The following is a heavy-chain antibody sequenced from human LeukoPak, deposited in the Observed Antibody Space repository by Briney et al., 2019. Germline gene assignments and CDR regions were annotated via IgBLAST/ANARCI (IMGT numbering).Heavy chain of an antibody. Sequence: GGSLRRSCAASGFTFSNFVMSWVRQAPGKGLEWVSTISDTGLTTYYADSVKGRFTISRDNSENTLYLQMNSLRAEDTAVYYCATGQFGVLIIGYYYYYLDVWGKGTTVTVSS. CDR2: ISDTGLTT. CDR3: ATGQFGVLIIGYYYYYLDV. V-gene: IGHV3-23*01. CDR1: GFTFSNFV. D-gene: IGHD3-3*01. J-gene: IGHJ6*03.